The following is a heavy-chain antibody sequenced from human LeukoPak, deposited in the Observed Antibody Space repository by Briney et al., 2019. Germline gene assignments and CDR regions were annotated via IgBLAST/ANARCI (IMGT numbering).Heavy chain of an antibody. D-gene: IGHD4-17*01. CDR2: INWNGGST. CDR3: ARAQTYGDSRLLLDY. Sequence: GGSLRLSCAASGFTFGNYGMSWVRQAPGKGLEWVSAINWNGGSTGYADSVEGRFTIFRDNAKNSQYLQMNSLRVEDTALYYCARAQTYGDSRLLLDYWGQGTLVTVSS. CDR1: GFTFGNYG. V-gene: IGHV3-20*04. J-gene: IGHJ4*02.